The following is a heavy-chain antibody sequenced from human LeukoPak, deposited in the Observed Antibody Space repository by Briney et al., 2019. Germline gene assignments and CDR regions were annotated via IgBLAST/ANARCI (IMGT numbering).Heavy chain of an antibody. D-gene: IGHD3-22*01. CDR1: GFTFDDYA. J-gene: IGHJ3*02. CDR3: ANTGYYSIADALDI. V-gene: IGHV3-9*01. CDR2: ISWNSGSI. Sequence: PGRSLRLSCAASGFTFDDYAMHWVRQAPGKGLEWVSGISWNSGSIGYADSVKGRFTISRDNAKNSLYLQMNSLRAEDTALYYCANTGYYSIADALDIWGQGTMVTVSS.